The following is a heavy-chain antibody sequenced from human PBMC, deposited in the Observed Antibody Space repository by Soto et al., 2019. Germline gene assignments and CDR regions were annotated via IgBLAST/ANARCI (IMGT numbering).Heavy chain of an antibody. D-gene: IGHD2-21*02. CDR1: GGSISSCNW. Sequence: PSETLSLTCAVSGGSISSCNWWSWVRQPPGKGLEWTGETYHRGSTNYKPSLKSRVTISVDTSKNPLSLKLNTVTAAYTAMYYCARSLVLVTGPFGHWGPGTLVNVSS. J-gene: IGHJ4*02. CDR3: ARSLVLVTGPFGH. CDR2: TYHRGST. V-gene: IGHV4-4*02.